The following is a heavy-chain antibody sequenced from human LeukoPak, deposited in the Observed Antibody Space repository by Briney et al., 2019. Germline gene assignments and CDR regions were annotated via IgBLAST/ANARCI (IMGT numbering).Heavy chain of an antibody. J-gene: IGHJ4*02. D-gene: IGHD6-13*01. CDR1: GFTFSSHW. CDR3: ARDRPTIAAAGTGD. V-gene: IGHV3-74*01. Sequence: GGSLRLSCVASGFTFSSHWMHWVRQAAGEGLVWVSRINSDGSSRSYADSVEGRFSISRDNAKNTVYLQMNSLRSEDTAVYYCARDRPTIAAAGTGDWGQGTLVTVSS. CDR2: INSDGSSR.